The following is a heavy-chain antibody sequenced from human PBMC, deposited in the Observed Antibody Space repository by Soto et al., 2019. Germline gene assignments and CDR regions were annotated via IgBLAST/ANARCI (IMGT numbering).Heavy chain of an antibody. D-gene: IGHD3-10*01. CDR3: ARASWFGELLTPDAFDI. J-gene: IGHJ3*02. CDR2: IYYSGST. V-gene: IGHV4-59*12. CDR1: GGSISSYY. Sequence: PSETLSLTCTVSGGSISSYYWSWIRQPPGKGLEWIGYIYYSGSTYYNPSLKSRVTISVDTSKNQFSLKLSSVTAADTAVYYCARASWFGELLTPDAFDIWGQGTMVTVSS.